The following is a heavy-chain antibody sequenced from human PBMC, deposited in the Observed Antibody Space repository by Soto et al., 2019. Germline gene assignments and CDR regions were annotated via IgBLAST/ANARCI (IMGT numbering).Heavy chain of an antibody. CDR3: AKAGHLAWNPGEGDH. CDR2: ISGSGGSP. J-gene: IGHJ4*02. Sequence: PGGSLRLSCAASGFTFNSYTMAWVRQAPGKGLEWVSAISGSGGSPSYADSVQGRFTISRDNSKNTLYLQMNSLRAEDTAVYYCAKAGHLAWNPGEGDHWGQGTLVTVSS. D-gene: IGHD1-1*01. V-gene: IGHV3-23*01. CDR1: GFTFNSYT.